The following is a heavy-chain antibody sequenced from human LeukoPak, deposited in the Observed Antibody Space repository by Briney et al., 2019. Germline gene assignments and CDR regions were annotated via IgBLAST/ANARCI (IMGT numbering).Heavy chain of an antibody. CDR1: GFTFNTYG. D-gene: IGHD3-22*01. Sequence: PGGSLRLSCAASGFTFNTYGMTWVRQAPGKGLEWVAVIRYDGSKKYYVDSGKVRFTISRDNSKNTLYLQMNSLRAEDTSVYYCARAPHYHDSSGYFHWFGPWGQGTLVTVSS. CDR3: ARAPHYHDSSGYFHWFGP. CDR2: IRYDGSKK. J-gene: IGHJ5*02. V-gene: IGHV3-33*01.